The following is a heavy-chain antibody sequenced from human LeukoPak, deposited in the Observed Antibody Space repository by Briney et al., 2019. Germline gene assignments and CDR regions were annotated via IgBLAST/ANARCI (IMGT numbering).Heavy chain of an antibody. CDR3: ARDIGDIVVVPAAVNDAFDI. V-gene: IGHV1-18*01. D-gene: IGHD2-2*01. J-gene: IGHJ3*02. Sequence: ASVKVSCKASGYTFTSYGISWVRQAPGQGLEWMGWISAYNGNTNYAQKLQGRVTMTTHTSTSTAYMALRSLRSDDTAVYYCARDIGDIVVVPAAVNDAFDIWGQGTMVTVSS. CDR2: ISAYNGNT. CDR1: GYTFTSYG.